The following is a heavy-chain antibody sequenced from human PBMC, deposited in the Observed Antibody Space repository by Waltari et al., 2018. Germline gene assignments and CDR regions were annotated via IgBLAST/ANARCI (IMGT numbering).Heavy chain of an antibody. V-gene: IGHV4-34*01. CDR2: IKHSGST. Sequence: QVQLQQWGAGLLKPSETLSLTCAVYGGSFSGYYWSWIRQPPGKGLEWIGEIKHSGSTNYNPSLKSRVTISVDTSKNQFSLKLSSVTAADTAVYYCARHYDILTGYYRVYYFDYWGQGTLVTVSS. J-gene: IGHJ4*02. D-gene: IGHD3-9*01. CDR1: GGSFSGYY. CDR3: ARHYDILTGYYRVYYFDY.